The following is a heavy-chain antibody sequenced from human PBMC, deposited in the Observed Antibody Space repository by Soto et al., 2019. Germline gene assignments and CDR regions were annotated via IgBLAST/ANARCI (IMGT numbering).Heavy chain of an antibody. CDR2: IIPIFGTA. J-gene: IGHJ6*02. Sequence: SVKVSCKASGGTFSSYAIGWVRQAPGQGLEWMGGIIPIFGTASYAQKFQGILTITADESTSTAYMELSSLRSEDTAVYYCARALYDILTGDYYYYGLDVWGQGTTVTVSS. CDR3: ARALYDILTGDYYYYGLDV. D-gene: IGHD3-9*01. V-gene: IGHV1-69*13. CDR1: GGTFSSYA.